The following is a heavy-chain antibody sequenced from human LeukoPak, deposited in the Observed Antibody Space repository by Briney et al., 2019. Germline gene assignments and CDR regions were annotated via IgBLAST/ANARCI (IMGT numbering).Heavy chain of an antibody. V-gene: IGHV4-30-2*01. CDR3: ARGFYGSGSQFDY. J-gene: IGHJ4*02. CDR1: GGSISSGDYP. D-gene: IGHD3-10*01. CDR2: IFHTGHT. Sequence: QLQLQESGSGLVKPSQTLSLTCAVSGGSISSGDYPWSWIRQPPGKGLEWIGYIFHTGHTSYNPSLKSRVTMSVDMSKNQLSLKLSSVTAADTAVYYCARGFYGSGSQFDYWGQETLVTVSS.